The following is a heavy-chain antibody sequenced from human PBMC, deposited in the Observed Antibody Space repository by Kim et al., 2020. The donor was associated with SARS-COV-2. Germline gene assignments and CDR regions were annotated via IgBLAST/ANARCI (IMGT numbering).Heavy chain of an antibody. Sequence: GGSLRLSCATSRFTLDDHPMHWVRQAPGKGLEWVAGISGDGKNRYYAVSVKGRFTISKDNSNNKVFLEMTTLDTKDTAVYLCARGETSAASLYRAFDPWEQGSEVT. D-gene: IGHD2-15*01. J-gene: IGHJ5*02. CDR1: RFTLDDHP. CDR3: ARGETSAASLYRAFDP. CDR2: ISGDGKNR. V-gene: IGHV3-30*04.